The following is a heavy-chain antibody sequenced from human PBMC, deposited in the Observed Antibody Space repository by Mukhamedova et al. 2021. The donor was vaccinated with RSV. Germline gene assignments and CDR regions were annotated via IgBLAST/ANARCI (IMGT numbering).Heavy chain of an antibody. J-gene: IGHJ5*02. D-gene: IGHD5-18*01. CDR3: ARVSRTVDTNWFDP. CDR2: ISSSGSTI. Sequence: APGKGLEWVSYISSSGSTIYYADSVKGRFTISRDNAKNSLYLQMNSLRAEDTAVYYCARVSRTVDTNWFDPWSQGTLVTVSS. V-gene: IGHV3-11*01.